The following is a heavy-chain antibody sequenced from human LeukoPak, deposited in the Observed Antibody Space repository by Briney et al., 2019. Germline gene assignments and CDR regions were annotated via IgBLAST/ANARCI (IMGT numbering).Heavy chain of an antibody. J-gene: IGHJ4*02. V-gene: IGHV4-34*01. Sequence: SETLSLTCAVYGGSFSGYYWSWIRQPPGKGLEWIGEINHGGGTNYNPSFKSRVTISVDTSKNQFSLKLSSVTAADTAVYYCARGRLFVVDWGQGTLVTVSS. D-gene: IGHD6-6*01. CDR3: ARGRLFVVD. CDR2: INHGGGT. CDR1: GGSFSGYY.